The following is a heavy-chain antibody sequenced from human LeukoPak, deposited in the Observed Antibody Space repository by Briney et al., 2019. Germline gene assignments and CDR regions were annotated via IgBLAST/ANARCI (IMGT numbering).Heavy chain of an antibody. Sequence: KPSETLSLTCTVSGDSISSSYWSWVRQHPGKGLEWIGYIYFTGITNYNPSLRSRVTMSLDTSKNQFSLKLNSVTAADTAVYYCARSSGAFDYWGQGALVTVSS. J-gene: IGHJ4*02. CDR3: ARSSGAFDY. CDR1: GDSISSSY. V-gene: IGHV4-59*01. CDR2: IYFTGIT.